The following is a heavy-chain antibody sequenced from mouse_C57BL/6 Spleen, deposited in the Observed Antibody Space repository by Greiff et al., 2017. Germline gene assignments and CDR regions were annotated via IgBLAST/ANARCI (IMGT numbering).Heavy chain of an antibody. D-gene: IGHD3-2*02. CDR2: IYPGSGNT. CDR1: GYSFTSYY. CDR3: ARADSSGYEEVY. J-gene: IGHJ2*01. Sequence: QVQLKESGPELVKPGASVKISCKASGYSFTSYYIHWVKQRPGQGLEWIGWIYPGSGNTKYNEKFKGKATLTADPSSSTAYMQLSSLTSEDSAVYYCARADSSGYEEVYWGQGTTLTVSS. V-gene: IGHV1-66*01.